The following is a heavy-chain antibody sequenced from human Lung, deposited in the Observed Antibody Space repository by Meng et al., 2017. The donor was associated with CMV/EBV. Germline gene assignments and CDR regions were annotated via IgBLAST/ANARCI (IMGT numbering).Heavy chain of an antibody. Sequence: SLKISXAASGLSLRNYAIHWVRQAPGKGLEWVAVTPYDGNKKYYADSVKGRFTISRDNPKNTLFLQMNSLRADDTAVYYCARDSEYGDFKFDQWGQGTLVTVSS. V-gene: IGHV3-30*04. CDR2: TPYDGNKK. CDR1: GLSLRNYA. CDR3: ARDSEYGDFKFDQ. J-gene: IGHJ4*02. D-gene: IGHD4-17*01.